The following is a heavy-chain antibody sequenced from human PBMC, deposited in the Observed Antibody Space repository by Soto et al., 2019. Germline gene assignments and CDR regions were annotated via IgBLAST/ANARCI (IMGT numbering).Heavy chain of an antibody. CDR2: TSGGGDRT. CDR1: GFTFSNYA. Sequence: GGSLRLSCAASGFTFSNYAMSWVRQAPGKGLEWVSSTSGGGDRTYYTDSVKGRVTMSRDNSRDTLYLQINSPGGEDTAIYFCAKGGPTAVAAAPSLYDVDLWGLGTLVTVCS. J-gene: IGHJ5*02. D-gene: IGHD6-19*01. V-gene: IGHV3-23*01. CDR3: AKGGPTAVAAAPSLYDVDL.